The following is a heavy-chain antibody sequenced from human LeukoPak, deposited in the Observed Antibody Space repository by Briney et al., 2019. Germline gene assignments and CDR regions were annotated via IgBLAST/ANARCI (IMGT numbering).Heavy chain of an antibody. D-gene: IGHD1/OR15-1a*01. CDR3: ARIRTPYFLGGMDV. CDR2: INHSGST. V-gene: IGHV4-34*01. J-gene: IGHJ6*02. CDR1: GGSFSGYY. Sequence: SETLSLTCAVYGGSFSGYYWSWIRQPPGKGLEWIGEINHSGSTNYNPSLKSRVTISVDTSKNQFSLKLSSVTAADTAVYYCARIRTPYFLGGMDVWGQGTTDTVSS.